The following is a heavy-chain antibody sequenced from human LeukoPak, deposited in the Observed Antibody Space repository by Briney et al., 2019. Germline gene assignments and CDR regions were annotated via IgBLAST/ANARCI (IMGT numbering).Heavy chain of an antibody. Sequence: SETLSLTCTVSGGSVSSTSHHWTWIRQPPGKGLEWIASIYYTGNTYYNPSLKSRLSISIDTSKNYFSLKLSSVTAADTAVYFCTREFTSTSGDWGQGTLVTVSS. D-gene: IGHD1-1*01. CDR3: TREFTSTSGD. V-gene: IGHV4-39*02. J-gene: IGHJ4*02. CDR1: GGSVSSTSHH. CDR2: IYYTGNT.